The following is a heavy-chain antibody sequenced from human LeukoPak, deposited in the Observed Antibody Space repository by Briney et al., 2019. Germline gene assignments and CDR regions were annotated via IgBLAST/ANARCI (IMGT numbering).Heavy chain of an antibody. CDR3: ARGWDGIAVAGSFDY. V-gene: IGHV4-59*01. CDR1: GGSTSGYY. Sequence: SETLSLTCTVSGGSTSGYYWSWIRQPPGKGLEWIGDILHSESTNYNPSLTSRVTISVDTSKNQFSLKLNSVTAADTAVYYCARGWDGIAVAGSFDYWGQGTLASLSS. J-gene: IGHJ4*02. CDR2: ILHSEST. D-gene: IGHD6-19*01.